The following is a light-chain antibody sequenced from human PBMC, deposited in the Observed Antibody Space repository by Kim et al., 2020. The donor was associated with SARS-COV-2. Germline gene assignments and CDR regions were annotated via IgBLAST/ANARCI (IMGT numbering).Light chain of an antibody. CDR1: SLRKCY. CDR2: GKY. Sequence: SSELTQDPAVSVALGQTVRLTCQGDSLRKCYATWYQQRPGQAPTLVLYGKYDRPSGIPDRFSGSASGNTASLTLTGAQAEAEGDYFCSSRDSSGDHVVFG. V-gene: IGLV3-19*01. J-gene: IGLJ3*02. CDR3: SSRDSSGDHVV.